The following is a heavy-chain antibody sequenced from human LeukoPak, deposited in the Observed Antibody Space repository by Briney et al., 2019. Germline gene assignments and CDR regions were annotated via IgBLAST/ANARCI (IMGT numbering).Heavy chain of an antibody. D-gene: IGHD2-15*01. CDR3: ASFFRGDYFDY. Sequence: LPGGSLRLSCAASGFTFSNYWMHWVRQAPGKGLVWVSRINSDGINRSYADSVKGRFTISRDNAKNTLNLQMNSLRAEDTAVYYCASFFRGDYFDYWGQGTLVTVSS. CDR1: GFTFSNYW. CDR2: INSDGINR. V-gene: IGHV3-74*01. J-gene: IGHJ4*02.